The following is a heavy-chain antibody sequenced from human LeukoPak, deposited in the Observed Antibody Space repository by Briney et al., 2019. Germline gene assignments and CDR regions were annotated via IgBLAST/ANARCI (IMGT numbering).Heavy chain of an antibody. Sequence: GGSLRLSCAASGFTFSSYSMNWLRQAPGKGLELVSSISSSSSYIYYADSVKGRFTISRDNAKNSLYLQMNSLRAEDTAVYYCARLWDVNWNLPDSWGQGTLVTVSS. D-gene: IGHD1-7*01. J-gene: IGHJ4*02. V-gene: IGHV3-21*01. CDR1: GFTFSSYS. CDR2: ISSSSSYI. CDR3: ARLWDVNWNLPDS.